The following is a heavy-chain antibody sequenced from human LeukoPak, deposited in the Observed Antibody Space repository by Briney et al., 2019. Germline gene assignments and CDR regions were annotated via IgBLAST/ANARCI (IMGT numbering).Heavy chain of an antibody. J-gene: IGHJ4*02. CDR1: GFTFGNAW. Sequence: PGGSLRLSCAASGFTFGNAWMNWVRQAPGKGLEWVSSISSSSSYIYYADSVKGRFTISRDNAKNSLYLQMNSLRAEDTAVYYCARLIGGQEGYFDYWGQGTLVTVSS. D-gene: IGHD2/OR15-2a*01. CDR2: ISSSSSYI. CDR3: ARLIGGQEGYFDY. V-gene: IGHV3-21*01.